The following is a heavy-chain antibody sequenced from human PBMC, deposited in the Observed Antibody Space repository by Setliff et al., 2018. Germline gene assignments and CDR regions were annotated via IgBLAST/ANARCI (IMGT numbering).Heavy chain of an antibody. Sequence: SETLSLTCTVSGDSISSRTHYWSWIRQPAGKGLEWIGHIYTSWSTIYNPSLKSRLTISLDTSKNQFSLNLSSVTAADTAVYFCARDDPNHYDVSGYSVGHFDYWGLGTPVTVSS. D-gene: IGHD3-22*01. V-gene: IGHV4-61*09. CDR1: GDSISSRTHY. J-gene: IGHJ4*02. CDR3: ARDDPNHYDVSGYSVGHFDY. CDR2: IYTSWST.